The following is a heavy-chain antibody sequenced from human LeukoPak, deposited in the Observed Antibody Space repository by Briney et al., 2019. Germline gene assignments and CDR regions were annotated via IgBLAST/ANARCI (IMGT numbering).Heavy chain of an antibody. CDR1: GYTFTSYG. CDR2: ISAYNGNT. V-gene: IGHV1-18*01. D-gene: IGHD1-14*01. Sequence: GASVKVSCKASGYTFTSYGISWVRQAPGQGLEWMGWISAYNGNTNYAQKLQGRVTMTTDTSTSTAYMELRSLRSDDTAVYYCARYRSQWAGTSNYYYYMDVWGKGTTVTISS. CDR3: ARYRSQWAGTSNYYYYMDV. J-gene: IGHJ6*03.